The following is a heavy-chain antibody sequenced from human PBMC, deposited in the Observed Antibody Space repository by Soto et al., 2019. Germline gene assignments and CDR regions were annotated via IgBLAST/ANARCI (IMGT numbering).Heavy chain of an antibody. CDR2: ISYDGSNK. D-gene: IGHD5-12*01. V-gene: IGHV3-30*18. J-gene: IGHJ4*02. Sequence: QVQLVESGGGVVQPGRSLRLSCAASGFTFSSYGMHWVRRAPGKGLEWVAVISYDGSNKYYADSVKGRFTISRDNSKNALYLQMNSLRAEDTAVYYCAKEEDIVATGPFDYWGQGTLVTVSS. CDR3: AKEEDIVATGPFDY. CDR1: GFTFSSYG.